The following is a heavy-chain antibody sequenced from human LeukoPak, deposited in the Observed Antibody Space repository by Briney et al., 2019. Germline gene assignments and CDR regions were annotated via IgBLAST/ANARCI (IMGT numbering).Heavy chain of an antibody. D-gene: IGHD3-10*01. V-gene: IGHV4-59*12. Sequence: PSETLSLTCTVSGGSISNYYWSWIRQPPGKGLEWIGYIYYSGSTNYNPSLKSRVIISVDTSKNQFSLKLSSVTAADTAVYYCARRTPMVRGVLYYFDYWGQGTLVTVSS. CDR1: GGSISNYY. J-gene: IGHJ4*02. CDR3: ARRTPMVRGVLYYFDY. CDR2: IYYSGST.